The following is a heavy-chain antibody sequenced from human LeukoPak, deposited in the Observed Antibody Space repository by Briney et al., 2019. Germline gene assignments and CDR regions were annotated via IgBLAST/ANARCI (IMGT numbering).Heavy chain of an antibody. CDR3: AKESGYCSTTSCFADAFDI. J-gene: IGHJ3*02. CDR1: GFTFSSYG. CDR2: IWYDGSNE. Sequence: GKSLRLSCAASGFTFSSYGMHWVRQAPGKGLEWVAMIWYDGSNEYYADSVKGRLTISRDNSKNTLYLQMNSLRAEDTAVYYCAKESGYCSTTSCFADAFDIWGQGTMVTVSS. V-gene: IGHV3-33*06. D-gene: IGHD2-2*01.